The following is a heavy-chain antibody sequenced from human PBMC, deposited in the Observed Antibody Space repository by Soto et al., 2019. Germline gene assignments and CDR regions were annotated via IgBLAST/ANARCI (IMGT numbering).Heavy chain of an antibody. V-gene: IGHV1-69*01. Sequence: QVQLVQSGAEVKVPGSSVKVSCEASGGSFSRYAISWVRQAPGQGLEWVGGITPILGTPNYAQKFHGRVTITADGDTHVADMELRALTSEDTNVYYCARGGVRRTNRCWYWGQGRLITVSS. CDR1: GGSFSRYA. D-gene: IGHD2-8*01. J-gene: IGHJ4*02. CDR3: ARGGVRRTNRCWY. CDR2: ITPILGTP.